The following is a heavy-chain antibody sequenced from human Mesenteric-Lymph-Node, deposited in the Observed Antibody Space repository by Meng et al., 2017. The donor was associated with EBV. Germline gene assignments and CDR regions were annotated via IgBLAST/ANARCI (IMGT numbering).Heavy chain of an antibody. Sequence: HVQLVQSGPDLKNPGAPVKVSCKASGYTFSHHGITWVRQAPGQGFEWMGWISAANGNTNYAQKFQGRVTMTTDTSTSTANMELKSLNTDDTAIYYCARGHPYYDSSGSDFWGQGTLVTVSS. CDR2: ISAANGNT. CDR1: GYTFSHHG. D-gene: IGHD3-22*01. J-gene: IGHJ4*02. CDR3: ARGHPYYDSSGSDF. V-gene: IGHV1-18*01.